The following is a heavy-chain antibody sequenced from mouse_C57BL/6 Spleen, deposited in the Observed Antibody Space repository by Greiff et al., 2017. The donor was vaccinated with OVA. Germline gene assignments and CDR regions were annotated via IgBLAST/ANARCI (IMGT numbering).Heavy chain of an antibody. CDR2: ISSGSSTI. V-gene: IGHV5-17*01. CDR1: RFTFSDYG. D-gene: IGHD2-5*01. Sequence: EVMLVESGGGLVKPGGSLKLSCAASRFTFSDYGMHWVRQAPEKGLEWVAYISSGSSTIYYADTVKGRFTISRDNAKNTLFLQMTSLRSEDTAMYYCARRHYSSNWGQGTLVTVSA. CDR3: ARRHYSSN. J-gene: IGHJ3*01.